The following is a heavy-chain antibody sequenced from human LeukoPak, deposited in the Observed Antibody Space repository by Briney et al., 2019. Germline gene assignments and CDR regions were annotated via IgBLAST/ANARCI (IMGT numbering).Heavy chain of an antibody. D-gene: IGHD3-10*01. J-gene: IGHJ4*02. Sequence: GGSLRLSCAASGFTFSSYEMNWVRQAPGKGLEWVSYISSSGSTIYYADSVKGRFTISRDNAKNSLYLLMNSLRAEDTAVYYCAKGKNTGSYLSHVDYWGQGTLVTVSS. V-gene: IGHV3-48*03. CDR1: GFTFSSYE. CDR3: AKGKNTGSYLSHVDY. CDR2: ISSSGSTI.